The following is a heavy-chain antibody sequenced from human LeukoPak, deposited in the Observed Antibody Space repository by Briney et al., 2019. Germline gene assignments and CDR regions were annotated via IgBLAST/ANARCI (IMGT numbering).Heavy chain of an antibody. D-gene: IGHD2-21*01. J-gene: IGHJ3*02. CDR2: IYSGGST. Sequence: GGSLRLSCAASGFTVSSNYMSWVRQAPGKGLEWVSVIYSGGSTYYADSVKGRFTISRDNAKNTLYLQMNSLRAEDTAVYYCAAELEVKWGKYAFDIWGQGTMVTVSS. CDR1: GFTVSSNY. CDR3: AAELEVKWGKYAFDI. V-gene: IGHV3-53*01.